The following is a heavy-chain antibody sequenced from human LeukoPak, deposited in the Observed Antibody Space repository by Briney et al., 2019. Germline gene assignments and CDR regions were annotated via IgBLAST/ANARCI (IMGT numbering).Heavy chain of an antibody. Sequence: PSQTLSLTCTVSGGSITNGYNWSWIRQLPGKGLEWLGYIYYTGSTYYNPSLESRVTISVDTSKTQFSLKLTSVTAADTAVYYCARGHMYYFDYWGQGTLVTVSS. CDR3: ARGHMYYFDY. CDR1: GGSITNGYN. V-gene: IGHV4-31*03. CDR2: IYYTGST. J-gene: IGHJ4*02.